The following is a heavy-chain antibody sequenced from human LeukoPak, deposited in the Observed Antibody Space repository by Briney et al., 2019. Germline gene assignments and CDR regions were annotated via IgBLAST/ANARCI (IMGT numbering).Heavy chain of an antibody. D-gene: IGHD1-1*01. Sequence: ASVNVSCKASGDTFTSYAFSGVRQAPGQGLEWMGVINTSGGSTRYAQKFQGRVTMTGDPSTRKVYMEMGSLTSDDTGVYYCARGTTDAYWGQGTPVTVSS. CDR2: INTSGGST. J-gene: IGHJ4*02. CDR3: ARGTTDAY. V-gene: IGHV1-46*01. CDR1: GDTFTSYA.